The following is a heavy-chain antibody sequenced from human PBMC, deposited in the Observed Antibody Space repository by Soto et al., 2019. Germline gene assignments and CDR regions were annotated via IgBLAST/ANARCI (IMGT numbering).Heavy chain of an antibody. D-gene: IGHD2-15*01. CDR2: ISYAGNND. V-gene: IGHV3-30-3*01. J-gene: IGHJ4*02. CDR3: ARDSDSRRGRAGLKDDFDY. CDR1: GFTFSNFA. Sequence: QVQLVESGGGVVQPGKSLTLSCAASGFTFSNFAMHWVRQAPGQGLEWVAVISYAGNNDYYSESVQGRFTISRDDSKSTLYLQINSLRTEDTAVYYFARDSDSRRGRAGLKDDFDYWGQGTLVTVSS.